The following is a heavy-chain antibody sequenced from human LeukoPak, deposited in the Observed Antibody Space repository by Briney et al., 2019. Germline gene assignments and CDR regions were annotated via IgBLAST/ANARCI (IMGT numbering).Heavy chain of an antibody. D-gene: IGHD2-15*01. CDR3: AKNADRGAYCRGGSCYPYYYYYMDV. CDR2: ISHTGGSP. CDR1: VFTFDDYA. J-gene: IGHJ6*03. Sequence: PGRSLRLSCAASVFTFDDYAMHWVRQAPGKGLEWVSSISHTGGSPYYADSVKGRFTVSRDNSKNTLYLQMNSLTVEDTAIYYCAKNADRGAYCRGGSCYPYYYYYMDVWGTGTTVTISS. V-gene: IGHV3-23*01.